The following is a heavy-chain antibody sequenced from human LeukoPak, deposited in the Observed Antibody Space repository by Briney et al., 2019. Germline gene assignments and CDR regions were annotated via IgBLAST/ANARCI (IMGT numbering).Heavy chain of an antibody. CDR1: GGSISSSSYY. D-gene: IGHD3-10*01. CDR3: ARDVFLLRADAFDI. Sequence: SETLSLTCTVSGGSISSSSYYWGWIRQPPGKGREWIGSIYYSGSTYYNPALKSRVTMSVDTAKNQFSLKLSSVTAADTAVYYCARDVFLLRADAFDIWGQGTMVTVSS. V-gene: IGHV4-39*07. J-gene: IGHJ3*02. CDR2: IYYSGST.